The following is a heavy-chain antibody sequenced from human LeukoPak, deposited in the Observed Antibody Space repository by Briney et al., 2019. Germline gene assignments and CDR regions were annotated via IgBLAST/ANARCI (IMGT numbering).Heavy chain of an antibody. Sequence: SGPTLVNPTQTLTLTCTFSGFSLTTRGVGVGWIRQPPGKALEWLALIYWDDDKRYSPSLKSRLTITKDTSKNQVVLTMTNMDPVDTATYYCAHMPLNPYYGDYWGQGTLVTVSS. CDR2: IYWDDDK. CDR3: AHMPLNPYYGDY. V-gene: IGHV2-5*02. J-gene: IGHJ4*02. CDR1: GFSLTTRGVG.